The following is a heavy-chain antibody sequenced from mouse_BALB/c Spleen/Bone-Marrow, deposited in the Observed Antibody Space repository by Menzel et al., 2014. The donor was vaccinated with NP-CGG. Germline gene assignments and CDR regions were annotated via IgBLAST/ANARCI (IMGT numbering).Heavy chain of an antibody. J-gene: IGHJ2*01. CDR2: IWAGGST. D-gene: IGHD2-1*01. Sequence: VMLVESGPGLVAPSQSLSITCTVSGFSLTSYVVHWVRQPPGKGLEWLGIIWAGGSTNFNSALMSRLSISKDNTKSQVVLKMNSLQTDDAAVYFCARGYIGNYKYYFGYWGQGTTLTVSS. V-gene: IGHV2-9*02. CDR1: GFSLTSYV. CDR3: ARGYIGNYKYYFGY.